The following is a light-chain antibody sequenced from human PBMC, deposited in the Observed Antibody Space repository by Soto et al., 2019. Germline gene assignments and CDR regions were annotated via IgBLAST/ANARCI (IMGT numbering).Light chain of an antibody. CDR2: GAS. CDR3: QQYNDWPPRT. V-gene: IGKV3-15*01. CDR1: QSINSN. Sequence: EIVMTQSPATLSVSPGERATLSCRASQSINSNLAWYQQKPGQAPRLLIYGASTRATAIPARFSGSGSGTEFTLTISSRQSEDFAVYYCQQYNDWPPRTFGQGTK. J-gene: IGKJ1*01.